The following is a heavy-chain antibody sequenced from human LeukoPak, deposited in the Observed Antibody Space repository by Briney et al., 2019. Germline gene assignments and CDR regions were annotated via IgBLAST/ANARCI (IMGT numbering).Heavy chain of an antibody. J-gene: IGHJ4*02. Sequence: SETLSLPCTVSSGSISSSSYYWGWIRQPPGKGLEWIGSIYYSGSTYYNPSLKSRGSTSVDTSKNHFSLKQSSVTAADTAVYYCARLAITGTTYFDYWGQGTLVTVSS. CDR3: ARLAITGTTYFDY. D-gene: IGHD1-7*01. V-gene: IGHV4-39*01. CDR1: SGSISSSSYY. CDR2: IYYSGST.